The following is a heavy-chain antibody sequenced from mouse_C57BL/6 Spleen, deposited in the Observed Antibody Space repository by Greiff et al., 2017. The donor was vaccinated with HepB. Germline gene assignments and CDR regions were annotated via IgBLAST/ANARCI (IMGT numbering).Heavy chain of an antibody. V-gene: IGHV3-6*01. CDR2: ISYDGSN. J-gene: IGHJ2*01. CDR3: AREGNYYGLDY. CDR1: GYSITSGYY. D-gene: IGHD1-1*01. Sequence: DVKLQESGPGLVKPSQSLSLTCSVTGYSITSGYYWNWIRQFPGNKLEWMGYISYDGSNNYNPSLKNRISITRDTSKNQFFLKLNSVTTEDTATYYCAREGNYYGLDYWGQGTTLTVSS.